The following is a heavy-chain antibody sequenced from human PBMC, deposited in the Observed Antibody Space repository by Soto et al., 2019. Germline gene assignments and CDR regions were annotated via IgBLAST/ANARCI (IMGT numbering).Heavy chain of an antibody. CDR3: EHKGYGRPFDY. J-gene: IGHJ4*02. V-gene: IGHV2-5*02. CDR1: GFSLSTGGVG. Sequence: QSTLKESGATLVKPTQTLTLTCTLSGFSLSTGGVGVGWISQPPGKALEGLALIYWDDDKRYSPSLKSRLTITKDTSKNQVVLTMTDIDPVDTATYYCEHKGYGRPFDYWVQGTLVTVSS. D-gene: IGHD5-18*01. CDR2: IYWDDDK.